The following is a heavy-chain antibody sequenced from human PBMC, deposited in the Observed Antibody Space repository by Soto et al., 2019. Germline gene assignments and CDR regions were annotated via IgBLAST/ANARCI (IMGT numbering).Heavy chain of an antibody. CDR1: GGSMSSYY. CDR2: ISYSGST. CDR3: ARGGADTAMAHEY. Sequence: PSETLSLTCTVSGGSMSSYYWTWLRQSPGRGLEWIGYISYSGSTYYNPSLKSRVTISADTSKNQFSLRMNSMIAADTAVYYCARGGADTAMAHEYWGQGTLVTVSS. J-gene: IGHJ4*02. V-gene: IGHV4-59*01. D-gene: IGHD5-18*01.